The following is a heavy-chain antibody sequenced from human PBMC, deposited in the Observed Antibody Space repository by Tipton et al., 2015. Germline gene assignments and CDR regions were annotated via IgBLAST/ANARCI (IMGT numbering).Heavy chain of an antibody. J-gene: IGHJ4*02. Sequence: TLSLTCTVSGDSMSSGTYYWSWIRQHPGKGLEWIGYIHYGGSTYYNPSLRGRATISVDTFENQFSLKLTSLTAADTAVYYCARDAYNSNFFDYWGQGTLVTVSS. CDR3: ARDAYNSNFFDY. V-gene: IGHV4-31*03. CDR1: GDSMSSGTYY. D-gene: IGHD5-24*01. CDR2: IHYGGST.